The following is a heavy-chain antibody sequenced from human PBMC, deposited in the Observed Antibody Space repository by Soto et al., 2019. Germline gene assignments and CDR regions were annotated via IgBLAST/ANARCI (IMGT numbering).Heavy chain of an antibody. Sequence: ASVKVSCKASGYTFTSHGINWVRQAPGQGLELMGWISAYNGVTKYEQKFQGRVTMTTDASSSTAYMELKSLSSDDTAVYFCARDPSNTSGNRIWFDPWGQGTQVTVSS. CDR1: GYTFTSHG. CDR3: ARDPSNTSGNRIWFDP. CDR2: ISAYNGVT. D-gene: IGHD6-19*01. V-gene: IGHV1-18*04. J-gene: IGHJ5*02.